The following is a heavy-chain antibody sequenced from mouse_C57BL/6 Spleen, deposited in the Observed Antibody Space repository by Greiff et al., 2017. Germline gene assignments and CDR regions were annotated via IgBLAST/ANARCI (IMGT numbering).Heavy chain of an antibody. V-gene: IGHV1-61*01. CDR2: IYPSDSET. D-gene: IGHD2-4*01. CDR1: GYTFTSYW. Sequence: QVQLQQPGAELVRPGSSVKLSCKASGYTFTSYWMDWVKQRPGQGLEWIGNIYPSDSETHYNQKFKDKATLTVDKSSSTAYMQLSSLASEDSAVYNCERIGGYDYGFDYWGQGTTLTVSS. J-gene: IGHJ2*01. CDR3: ERIGGYDYGFDY.